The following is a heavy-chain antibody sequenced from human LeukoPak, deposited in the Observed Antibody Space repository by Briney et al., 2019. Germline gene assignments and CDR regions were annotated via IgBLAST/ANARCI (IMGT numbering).Heavy chain of an antibody. CDR3: AKEHYGSGMTTFDY. J-gene: IGHJ4*02. CDR1: GFTFSSYA. CDR2: ISGSGGNT. Sequence: GGSLRLSCGASGFTFSSYAMTWVRQAPGKGLEWVSGISGSGGNTYYPDSVRGRFTISRDNSKNTLSLQMNSLRAEDTAVYYSAKEHYGSGMTTFDYWGQGTLVTVSS. V-gene: IGHV3-23*01. D-gene: IGHD3-10*01.